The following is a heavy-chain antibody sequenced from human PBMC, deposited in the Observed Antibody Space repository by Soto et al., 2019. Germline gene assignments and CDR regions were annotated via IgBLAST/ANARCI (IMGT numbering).Heavy chain of an antibody. CDR3: AKGPAIVLVPPAMNYDDGMDV. Sequence: QVQLVESGGGVVQPGRSLRLSCAASGFTFSSYGMHWVRQAPGKGLEWVAVISYDGSNKYYADSVKGRFTISRDNSKNTLYLQMTSLRAEDTAVYYCAKGPAIVLVPPAMNYDDGMDVWGQGTRVTVSS. V-gene: IGHV3-30*18. J-gene: IGHJ6*02. CDR1: GFTFSSYG. D-gene: IGHD2-2*01. CDR2: ISYDGSNK.